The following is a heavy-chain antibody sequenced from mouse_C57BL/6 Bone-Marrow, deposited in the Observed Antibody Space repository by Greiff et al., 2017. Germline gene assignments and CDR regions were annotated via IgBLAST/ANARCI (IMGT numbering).Heavy chain of an antibody. V-gene: IGHV5-4*01. Sequence: EVKLMESGGGLVKPGGSLKLSCAASGFTFSSYAMSWVRQTPEKRLEWVATISDGGSYTYYPDNVKGRFTISRDNAKNNLYLQMGHLKSEDTAMYYCARDGWWYFDVWGTGTTVTVSS. CDR1: GFTFSSYA. D-gene: IGHD2-3*01. J-gene: IGHJ1*03. CDR3: ARDGWWYFDV. CDR2: ISDGGSYT.